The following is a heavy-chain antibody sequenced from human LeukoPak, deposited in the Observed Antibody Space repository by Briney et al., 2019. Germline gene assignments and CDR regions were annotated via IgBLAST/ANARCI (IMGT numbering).Heavy chain of an antibody. CDR2: TSGSGGIT. Sequence: PGRSLRLSCAASGFTFSNYAMRWVRQAPGKGLEVVSLTSGSGGITYYADSVLRRFTISRENSKNKLYLQMKSLRAEDAAVSYCAKDQGDSSGYPLYFFDYWGRGTLVPVSS. V-gene: IGHV3-23*01. D-gene: IGHD3-22*01. J-gene: IGHJ4*02. CDR1: GFTFSNYA. CDR3: AKDQGDSSGYPLYFFDY.